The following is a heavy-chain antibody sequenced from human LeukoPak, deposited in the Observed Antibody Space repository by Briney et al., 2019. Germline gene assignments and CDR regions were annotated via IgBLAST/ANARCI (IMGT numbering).Heavy chain of an antibody. CDR2: INAGNDNT. CDR3: AREQGSSWHFDY. J-gene: IGHJ4*02. CDR1: GYTFTSYT. V-gene: IGHV1-3*01. Sequence: ASVKVSCKASGYTFTSYTMHWVRQAPGQRLEWMGWINAGNDNTEYSQKFQGRVTITRDTSASTAYVELSSLRSEDTAVYYCAREQGSSWHFDYWGQGSLVTVSS. D-gene: IGHD6-13*01.